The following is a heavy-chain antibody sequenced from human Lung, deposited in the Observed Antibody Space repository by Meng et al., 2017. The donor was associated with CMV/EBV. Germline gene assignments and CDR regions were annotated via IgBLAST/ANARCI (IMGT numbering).Heavy chain of an antibody. CDR3: AKDQLLFGGPNAYFDY. CDR2: IRHDGTNK. J-gene: IGHJ4*02. Sequence: GESLKISCAASGFTFDDYGMHWVRQTPGKGLEWVAFIRHDGTNKFYGDSVKGRFTISRDNSKNTVYLQMNSLRPEETAVYYCAKDQLLFGGPNAYFDYWGQGTLVTFSS. V-gene: IGHV3-30*02. D-gene: IGHD3-16*01. CDR1: GFTFDDYG.